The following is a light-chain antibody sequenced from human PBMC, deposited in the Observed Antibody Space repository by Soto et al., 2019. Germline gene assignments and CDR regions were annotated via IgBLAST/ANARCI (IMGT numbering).Light chain of an antibody. CDR3: CSYAGSYSYV. CDR1: SSDVGGYKY. CDR2: DVT. V-gene: IGLV2-11*01. Sequence: QSALTQPRSVSGSPGQPVTISCTGTSSDVGGYKYVSWYQQHPGKAPKLMIYDVTKRPSGVPDRFSGSKSGNTASLTVSGLQAEDEADYYCCSYAGSYSYVFGTGTKVTVL. J-gene: IGLJ1*01.